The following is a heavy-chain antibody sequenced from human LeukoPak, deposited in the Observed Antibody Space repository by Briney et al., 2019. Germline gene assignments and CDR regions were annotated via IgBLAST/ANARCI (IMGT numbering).Heavy chain of an antibody. D-gene: IGHD3-10*01. CDR2: IYYSGST. V-gene: IGHV4-59*12. CDR1: GGSISSYY. CDR3: ARLIRQDRLLWFGYYYYMDV. Sequence: KSSETLSLTCTVSGGSISSYYWSWIRQPPGKGLEWIGYIYYSGSTNYNPSLKSRVTISVDTSKNQFSLKLSSVTAADTAVYYCARLIRQDRLLWFGYYYYMDVWGKGTTVTISS. J-gene: IGHJ6*03.